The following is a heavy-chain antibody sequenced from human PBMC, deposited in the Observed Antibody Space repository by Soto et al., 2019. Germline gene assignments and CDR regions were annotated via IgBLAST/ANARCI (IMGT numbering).Heavy chain of an antibody. CDR2: INPNNCGT. D-gene: IGHD6-19*01. CDR1: GYTFTGYY. Sequence: QVHLVQSGAEVKKPGASVKVSCKASGYTFTGYYMHWVRQAPGQGLEWMGWINPNNCGTNYAQKFQGRVTMTRDTPISTTYMELSSLRSDDTAVYYCAISLSSGWSVFDYWGQGTLVTVSS. J-gene: IGHJ4*02. CDR3: AISLSSGWSVFDY. V-gene: IGHV1-2*02.